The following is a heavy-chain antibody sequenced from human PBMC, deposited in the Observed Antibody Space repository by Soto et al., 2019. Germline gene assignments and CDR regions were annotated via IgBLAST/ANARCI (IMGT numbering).Heavy chain of an antibody. D-gene: IGHD3-10*01. Sequence: QVQLQQWGAGLLKPSETLSLTCAVSGESFSDYFWSWIRQPPGQRLEWSGEIDQTGRTNYNPSLKSRVIMSVDTSKNQFALNLSSVTASDTAMYYCARGVGSGRDYGLDVWGQGTTVTVS. CDR3: ARGVGSGRDYGLDV. V-gene: IGHV4-34*01. CDR1: GESFSDYF. CDR2: IDQTGRT. J-gene: IGHJ6*02.